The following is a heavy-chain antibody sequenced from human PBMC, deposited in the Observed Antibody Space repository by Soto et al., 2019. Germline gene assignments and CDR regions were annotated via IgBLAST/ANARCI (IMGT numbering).Heavy chain of an antibody. Sequence: PGGSLRLSCAASGFTFSSYAMSWVRHAPGKGLEWVSAISGSGGSTYYADSVKGRFTISRDNSKNTLYLQMNSLRAEDTAVYYCARIQRGYSGYDPPRYYYYYMDVWGKGTTVTVSS. D-gene: IGHD5-12*01. V-gene: IGHV3-23*01. CDR1: GFTFSSYA. CDR3: ARIQRGYSGYDPPRYYYYYMDV. J-gene: IGHJ6*03. CDR2: ISGSGGST.